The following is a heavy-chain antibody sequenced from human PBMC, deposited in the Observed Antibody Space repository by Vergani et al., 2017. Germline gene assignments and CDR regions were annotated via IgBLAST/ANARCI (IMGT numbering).Heavy chain of an antibody. CDR1: GGSISSSSYY. V-gene: IGHV4-39*01. Sequence: QLQLQESGPGLVKPSETLSLTCTVSGGSISSSSYYWGWIRQPPGKGLEWIGSIYYSGSTYYNPSLKSRVTISVDTSKNQFSLKLSSVTAADTAVYYCARHGLFRGRALDYWGQGTLVTVSS. D-gene: IGHD3-10*01. CDR2: IYYSGST. J-gene: IGHJ4*02. CDR3: ARHGLFRGRALDY.